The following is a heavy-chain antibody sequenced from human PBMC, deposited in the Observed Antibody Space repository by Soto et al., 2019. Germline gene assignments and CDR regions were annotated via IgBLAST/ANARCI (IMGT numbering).Heavy chain of an antibody. J-gene: IGHJ6*02. CDR2: INPNSGGT. CDR1: GYTFTGYY. V-gene: IGHV1-2*04. CDR3: ARDGSGSYYALTGYYYYGMDV. Sequence: QVQLVQSGAEVKKPGASVKVSCKASGYTFTGYYMHWVRQAPGQGLEWMGWINPNSGGTNYAQKFQGWVTMTRDTSISTAYMELSRLRSDDTAVYYCARDGSGSYYALTGYYYYGMDVWGQGTTVTVSS. D-gene: IGHD1-26*01.